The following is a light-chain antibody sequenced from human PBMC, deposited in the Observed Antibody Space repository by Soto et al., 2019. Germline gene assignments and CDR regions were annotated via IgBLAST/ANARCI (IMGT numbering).Light chain of an antibody. Sequence: EIVLTQSPGTLSLSPGERATLSCRASQSVRSNYLAWYQQQPGQAPRLRIYGTSARATGIPDRFSGSGSGTDFTLTISRLEPEDFAVYYCQQYGSSYTFGPGNKVEI. CDR2: GTS. CDR3: QQYGSSYT. CDR1: QSVRSNY. V-gene: IGKV3-20*01. J-gene: IGKJ3*01.